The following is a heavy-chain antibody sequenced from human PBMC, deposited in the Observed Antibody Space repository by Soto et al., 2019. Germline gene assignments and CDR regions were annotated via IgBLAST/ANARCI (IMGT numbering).Heavy chain of an antibody. D-gene: IGHD2-15*01. CDR2: IYYSGST. V-gene: IGHV4-39*01. Sequence: QLQLQESGPGLVKPSETLSLTCTVSSGSISSSSYYWDWIRQPPGKGLEWIGSIYYSGSTNYNPSLKSRVTISVDTSKHQFSLKVTSLTAADTAVYYCARRRQLVAALDYWGQGTLVTVSS. CDR3: ARRRQLVAALDY. J-gene: IGHJ4*02. CDR1: SGSISSSSYY.